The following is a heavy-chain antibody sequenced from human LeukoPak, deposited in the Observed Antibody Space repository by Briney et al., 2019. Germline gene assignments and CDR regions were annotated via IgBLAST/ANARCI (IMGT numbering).Heavy chain of an antibody. CDR3: ARDPLNWGEDAFDI. CDR2: IYYSGST. Sequence: SETLSLTCTVSGGSISSGGYYWSWIRQHPGKGLEWIGYIYYSGSTYYNPSLKSRVTISVDTSKNQFSLKLSSVTAADTAVYYCARDPLNWGEDAFDIWGQGTMVTVSS. J-gene: IGHJ3*02. D-gene: IGHD7-27*01. CDR1: GGSISSGGYY. V-gene: IGHV4-31*03.